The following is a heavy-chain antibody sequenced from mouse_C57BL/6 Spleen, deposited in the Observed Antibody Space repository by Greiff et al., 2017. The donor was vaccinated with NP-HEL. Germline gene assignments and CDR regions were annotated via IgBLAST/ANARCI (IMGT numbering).Heavy chain of an antibody. CDR2: IYPGDGDT. CDR1: GYAFSSSW. CDR3: ASVGYPYAMDY. D-gene: IGHD2-2*01. Sequence: VQLQQSGPELVKPGASVKISCKASGYAFSSSWMNWVKQRPGKGLEWIGRIYPGDGDTNYNGKFKGKATLTADKSSSTAYMQLSSLASEDSAVYFCASVGYPYAMDYWGQGTSVTVSS. J-gene: IGHJ4*01. V-gene: IGHV1-82*01.